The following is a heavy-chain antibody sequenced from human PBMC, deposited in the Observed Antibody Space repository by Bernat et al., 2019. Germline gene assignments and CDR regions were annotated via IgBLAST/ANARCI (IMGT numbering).Heavy chain of an antibody. CDR2: ISWNSGNI. V-gene: IGHV3-9*01. Sequence: EVQLVESGGGLVQPGRSLRLSCAASGFTFDDYATHWVRQAPGKGPEWVSGISWNSGNIDYVDSVKGRFTISRDNAKNSLYLQMNSLRAEDTAFYYCAKDRGSSFFWYFDLWGRGTLITVSS. D-gene: IGHD6-6*01. J-gene: IGHJ2*01. CDR1: GFTFDDYA. CDR3: AKDRGSSFFWYFDL.